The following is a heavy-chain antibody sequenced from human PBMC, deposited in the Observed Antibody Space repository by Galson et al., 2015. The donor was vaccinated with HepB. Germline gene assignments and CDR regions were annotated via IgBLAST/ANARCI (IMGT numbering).Heavy chain of an antibody. CDR1: GFTFSSYG. CDR2: ISYDGSNK. D-gene: IGHD2-15*01. V-gene: IGHV3-30*03. Sequence: SLRLSCAASGFTFSSYGMHWVRQAPGKGLEWVAVISYDGSNKYYADSVKGRFTISRDNSKNTLYLQMNSLRAEDTAVYYCARDGEVVAASNWFDPWGQGTLVTVSS. J-gene: IGHJ5*02. CDR3: ARDGEVVAASNWFDP.